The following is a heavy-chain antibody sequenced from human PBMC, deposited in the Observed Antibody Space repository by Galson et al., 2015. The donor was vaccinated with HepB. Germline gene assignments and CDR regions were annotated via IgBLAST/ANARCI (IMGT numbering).Heavy chain of an antibody. D-gene: IGHD6-19*01. CDR1: GSTFTSYG. CDR2: ISAYNGNT. J-gene: IGHJ4*02. V-gene: IGHV1-18*04. CDR3: ARAAKQWLGSELPGSSFGY. Sequence: SVKVSCKASGSTFTSYGISWVRQAPGQGLEWMGWISAYNGNTNYAQKLQGRVTMTTDTSTSTAYMELRSLRSDDTAVYYCARAAKQWLGSELPGSSFGYWGQGTLVTVSS.